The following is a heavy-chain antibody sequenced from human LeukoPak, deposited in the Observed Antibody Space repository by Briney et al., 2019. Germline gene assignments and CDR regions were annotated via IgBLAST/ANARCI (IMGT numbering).Heavy chain of an antibody. Sequence: GGSLRLSCAASGFTFSSYAMHWVRQAPGKGLEWVAVISHDGSNKYYADSVKGRLTISRDNSKNTLYLQMNSLRAEDSAVYYCARDTADYYYDTSGYVDYWGQGTLVTVSP. D-gene: IGHD3-22*01. V-gene: IGHV3-30*04. CDR1: GFTFSSYA. CDR3: ARDTADYYYDTSGYVDY. J-gene: IGHJ4*02. CDR2: ISHDGSNK.